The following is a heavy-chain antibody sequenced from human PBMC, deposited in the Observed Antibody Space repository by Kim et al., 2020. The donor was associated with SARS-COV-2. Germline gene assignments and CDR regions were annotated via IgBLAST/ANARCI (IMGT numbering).Heavy chain of an antibody. D-gene: IGHD2-15*01. J-gene: IGHJ4*02. CDR2: ISDSSGSI. V-gene: IGHV3-23*01. CDR3: GKCSGGNCLDYYFDY. Sequence: GGSLRLSCAASGFNFSNHGMSWVRQAPGKGLEWVSVISDSSGSIYYVDSVKGRFTISRDNSKNTVYLQMNSLRVEDTAVYYCGKCSGGNCLDYYFDYWGQGTLVTVSS. CDR1: GFNFSNHG.